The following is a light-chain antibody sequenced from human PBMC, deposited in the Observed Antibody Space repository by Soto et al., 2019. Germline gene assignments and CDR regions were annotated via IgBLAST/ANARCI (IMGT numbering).Light chain of an antibody. Sequence: DIQLTQSPSFLSASVGDRVTITCRASQGISSYLAWYQQKPGKAPKLLIYAASTLQSGVPSRFSGSGSGTECTLTISSLQPEDFATYSCQQLNSYPPNTFGGGTKVEIK. CDR1: QGISSY. CDR2: AAS. CDR3: QQLNSYPPNT. J-gene: IGKJ4*01. V-gene: IGKV1-9*01.